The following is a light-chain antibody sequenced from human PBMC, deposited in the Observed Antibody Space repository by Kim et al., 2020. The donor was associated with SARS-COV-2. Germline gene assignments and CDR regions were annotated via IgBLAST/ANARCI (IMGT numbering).Light chain of an antibody. J-gene: IGLJ3*02. CDR3: NSYTGSGALV. CDR2: DVS. CDR1: SSDVGGYDY. V-gene: IGLV2-14*03. Sequence: GQSITISCTGTSSDVGGYDYVCWYQKYPGKAPKVLIYDVSNRPSGFSSRFSGSKSGNTASLTISGLQAEDEADYYCNSYTGSGALVFGGGTQLTVL.